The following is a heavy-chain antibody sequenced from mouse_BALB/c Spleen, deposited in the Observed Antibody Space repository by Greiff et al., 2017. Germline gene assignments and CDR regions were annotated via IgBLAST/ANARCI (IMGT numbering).Heavy chain of an antibody. Sequence: LQESGPELGKPGASVKISCKASGYSFTGYNMYWVKQSHRKSLEWIGYIDPYNGGTSYNQKSKGKATLTVDKSSSTAYMHLNSLTSEDSAIYYCARGGVRLYAMDYWGQGTSGTVSS. CDR1: GYSFTGYN. CDR2: IDPYNGGT. CDR3: ARGGVRLYAMDY. J-gene: IGHJ4*01. D-gene: IGHD2-14*01. V-gene: IGHV1S135*01.